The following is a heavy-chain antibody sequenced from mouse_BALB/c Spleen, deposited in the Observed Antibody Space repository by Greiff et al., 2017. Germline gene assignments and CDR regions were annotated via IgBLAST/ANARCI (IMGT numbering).Heavy chain of an antibody. CDR2: IYPGDGDT. J-gene: IGHJ2*01. Sequence: QVQLQQSGPELVKPGASVKISCKASGYAFSSSWMNWVKQRPGQGLEWIGRIYPGDGDTNYNGKFKGKATLTADKSSSTAYMQLSSLTSVDSAVYFCARDYGSSYGDYFDYWGQGTTLTVSS. CDR1: GYAFSSSW. V-gene: IGHV1-82*01. CDR3: ARDYGSSYGDYFDY. D-gene: IGHD1-1*01.